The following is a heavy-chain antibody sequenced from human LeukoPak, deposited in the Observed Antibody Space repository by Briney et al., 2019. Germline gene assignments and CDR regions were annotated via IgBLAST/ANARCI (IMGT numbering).Heavy chain of an antibody. V-gene: IGHV1-46*01. D-gene: IGHD3-16*01. CDR1: GYTFTSYY. CDR2: TNPSGGST. J-gene: IGHJ4*02. CDR3: ARDYDAREFDY. Sequence: ASVKVSCKASGYTFTSYYMHWVRQAPGQGLEWMGITNPSGGSTSYAQKFQGRVTMTRDPSTSTVYMELSSLRSEDTAVYYCARDYDAREFDYWGQGTLVTVSS.